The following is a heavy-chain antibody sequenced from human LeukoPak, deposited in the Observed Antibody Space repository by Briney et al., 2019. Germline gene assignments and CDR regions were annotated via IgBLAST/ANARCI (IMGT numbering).Heavy chain of an antibody. CDR2: ISYDGSNK. CDR1: GFTVSSNY. Sequence: GSLRLSCAASGFTVSSNYMSWVLQATGKGLEWVAVISYDGSNKYYADSVKGRFTISRDNSKNTLYLQMNSLRAEDTAVYYCATKSIAVAEVAFDIWGQGTMVTVSS. J-gene: IGHJ3*02. V-gene: IGHV3-30-3*01. D-gene: IGHD6-19*01. CDR3: ATKSIAVAEVAFDI.